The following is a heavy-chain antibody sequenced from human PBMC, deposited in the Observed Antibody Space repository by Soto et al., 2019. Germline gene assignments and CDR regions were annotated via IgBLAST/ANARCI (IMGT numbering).Heavy chain of an antibody. CDR1: GGSFSGYY. CDR2: INHSGST. V-gene: IGHV4-34*01. Sequence: SETLSLTCAVYGGSFSGYYWSWIRQPPGKGLEWIGEINHSGSTNYNPSLKSRVTISVDTSKNQFSLKLSSVTAADTAVYYCARDSLGAARGSFDYWGQGTLVTVS. J-gene: IGHJ4*02. CDR3: ARDSLGAARGSFDY. D-gene: IGHD6-6*01.